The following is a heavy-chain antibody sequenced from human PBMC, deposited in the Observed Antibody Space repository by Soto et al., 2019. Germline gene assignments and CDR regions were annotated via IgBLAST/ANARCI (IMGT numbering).Heavy chain of an antibody. J-gene: IGHJ4*02. CDR3: AKDPEQLGYFDY. CDR1: GFTFSSYG. D-gene: IGHD6-6*01. V-gene: IGHV3-23*01. Sequence: GGSLRLSCAASGFTFSSYGMHWVRQAPGKGLEWVAVISGSGGSTYYADSVKGRFTISRDNSKNTLYLQMNSLRAEDTAVYYCAKDPEQLGYFDYWGQGTLVT. CDR2: ISGSGGST.